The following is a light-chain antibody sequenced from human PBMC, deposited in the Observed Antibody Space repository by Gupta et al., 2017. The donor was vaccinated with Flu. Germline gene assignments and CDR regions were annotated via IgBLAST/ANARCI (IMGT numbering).Light chain of an antibody. V-gene: IGKV4-1*01. Sequence: DIVMTQSPDSLAVSLGERATINCKSSQSVLYSSNNKNYLAWYQQKPGQPPKLLIYWASTRESGVPDRFSGSGSGTDFTLTISSLQAEDVAVYYCQQDYSNGQTFGQGTKVEIK. CDR2: WAS. J-gene: IGKJ1*01. CDR1: QSVLYSSNNKNY. CDR3: QQDYSNGQT.